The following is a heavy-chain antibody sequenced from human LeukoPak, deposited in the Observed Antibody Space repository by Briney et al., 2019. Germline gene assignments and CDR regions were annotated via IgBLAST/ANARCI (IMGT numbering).Heavy chain of an antibody. Sequence: SETLSLTCTVRGGSFSTYYWSWIRQPPGKGLEWIGHFYYSGGTSYSPSLKSRLTISVDTSSNQFSLKLTSVTAADTAVYFCARGQGGNYYLNYFDYWGQGALVTVSS. D-gene: IGHD1-26*01. CDR2: FYYSGGT. J-gene: IGHJ4*02. V-gene: IGHV4-59*01. CDR1: GGSFSTYY. CDR3: ARGQGGNYYLNYFDY.